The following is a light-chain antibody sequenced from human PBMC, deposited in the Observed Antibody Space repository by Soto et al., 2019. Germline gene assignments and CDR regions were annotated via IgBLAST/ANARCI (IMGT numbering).Light chain of an antibody. J-gene: IGLJ1*01. CDR2: DVT. V-gene: IGLV2-14*01. Sequence: QFVLTQPASVSGSPGQSITISCTGTSSDVGGYNYVSWYQRHPVKAPKLMIYDVTNRPSGVSDRFSGSKSGNTASLTISGLQAEDEADYCCSSYTSSSTPYVFGTGTKVTVL. CDR3: SSYTSSSTPYV. CDR1: SSDVGGYNY.